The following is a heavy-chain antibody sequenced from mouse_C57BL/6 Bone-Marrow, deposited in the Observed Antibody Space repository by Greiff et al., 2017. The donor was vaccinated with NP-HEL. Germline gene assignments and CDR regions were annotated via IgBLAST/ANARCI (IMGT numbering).Heavy chain of an antibody. CDR1: GYAFTNYL. D-gene: IGHD2-3*01. Sequence: QVQLQQSGAELVRPGTSVKVSCKASGYAFTNYLIEWVKQRPGQGLEWIGVINPGSGGTNYNEKFKGKATLTADKSSSTAYMQLSSLTSEDSAVYFCARRGDGYYDYYAMDYWGQGTSVTVSS. J-gene: IGHJ4*01. CDR3: ARRGDGYYDYYAMDY. V-gene: IGHV1-54*01. CDR2: INPGSGGT.